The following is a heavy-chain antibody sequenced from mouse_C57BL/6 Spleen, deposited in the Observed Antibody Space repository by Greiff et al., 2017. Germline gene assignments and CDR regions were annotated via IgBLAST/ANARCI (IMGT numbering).Heavy chain of an antibody. CDR3: TTSTTVVATRWYFDV. Sequence: EVQLQQSGAELVRPGASVKLSCTASGFNIKDDYMHWVKQRPEQGLEWIGWIDPENGDTEYASKFQGKATITADTSSNTAYLQLSSLTSEDTAVXYCTTSTTVVATRWYFDVWGTGTTVTVSS. CDR1: GFNIKDDY. D-gene: IGHD1-1*01. V-gene: IGHV14-4*01. J-gene: IGHJ1*03. CDR2: IDPENGDT.